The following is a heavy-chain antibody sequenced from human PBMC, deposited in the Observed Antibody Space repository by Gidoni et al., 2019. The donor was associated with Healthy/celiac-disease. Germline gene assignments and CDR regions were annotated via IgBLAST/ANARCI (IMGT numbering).Heavy chain of an antibody. CDR1: GFSFTSSW. CDR2: IYPGDSDT. CDR3: ARRGSSSPHYPYGGFDP. Sequence: VQPVQSGAEVKQPGESLRISCTGSGFSFTSSWVGWVRPMPGKGLEWMVIIYPGDSDTRYRPSFPGQVTISADKSISTAYLQWSSLKASDTAMYDCARRGSSSPHYPYGGFDPWGQGTLVTVSS. D-gene: IGHD6-6*01. J-gene: IGHJ5*02. V-gene: IGHV5-51*01.